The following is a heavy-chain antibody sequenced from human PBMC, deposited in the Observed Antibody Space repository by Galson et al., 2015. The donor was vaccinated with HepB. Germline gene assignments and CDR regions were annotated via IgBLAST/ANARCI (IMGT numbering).Heavy chain of an antibody. V-gene: IGHV1-2*06. J-gene: IGHJ6*03. CDR2: INPKNGGT. Sequence: SVKVSCKASGYTFNGYYIHWVRQAPGQGLQWMGRINPKNGGTNYAQKFQGRVTMTGDTSITTAYMELSSLKSDDTAVYYCARGHGPDGHNLYYYYYMDVWGKGTTVTVSS. CDR1: GYTFNGYY. CDR3: ARGHGPDGHNLYYYYYMDV. D-gene: IGHD5-24*01.